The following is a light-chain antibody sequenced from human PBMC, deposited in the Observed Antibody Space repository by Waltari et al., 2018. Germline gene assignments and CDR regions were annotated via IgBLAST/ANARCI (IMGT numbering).Light chain of an antibody. J-gene: IGKJ2*02. CDR2: DAS. CDR3: QKYGSSART. V-gene: IGKV3D-20*01. CDR1: QSVSSSY. Sequence: EIVLTQSPATLSLSQGERATLSCGASQSVSSSYLAWYQQKPGLAPRLLIYDASSRATGIPDMFSGSGSGTDFTLTISRLEPEDCAVYYCQKYGSSARTFGQATKLEIK.